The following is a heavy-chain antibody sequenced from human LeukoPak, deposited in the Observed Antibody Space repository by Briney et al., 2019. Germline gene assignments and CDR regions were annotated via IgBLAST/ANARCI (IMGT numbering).Heavy chain of an antibody. V-gene: IGHV3-30*02. J-gene: IGHJ4*02. Sequence: GGSLRLSCAASGFTFSSYAMHWVRQAPGKGLEWVAFIRYDGSNKYYADSVKGRFTISRDNSKNTLYLQMNSLRAEDTAVYYCAKDLVVVPAAQYWGQGTLVTVSS. D-gene: IGHD2-2*01. CDR1: GFTFSSYA. CDR3: AKDLVVVPAAQY. CDR2: IRYDGSNK.